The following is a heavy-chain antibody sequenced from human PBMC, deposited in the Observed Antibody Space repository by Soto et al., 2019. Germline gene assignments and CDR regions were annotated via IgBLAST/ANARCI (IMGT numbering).Heavy chain of an antibody. CDR3: ARATYSNRNWFDP. CDR1: GFTFSDYY. D-gene: IGHD4-4*01. Sequence: GGSLRLSCAASGFTFSDYYMTWIRQAPGKGLEWISYISSSGTTIYYGDPVKGRFTVSRDNAANSLYLQMNSLRAEDTAVYYCARATYSNRNWFDPWGQGTLVTVSS. CDR2: ISSSGTTI. J-gene: IGHJ5*02. V-gene: IGHV3-11*01.